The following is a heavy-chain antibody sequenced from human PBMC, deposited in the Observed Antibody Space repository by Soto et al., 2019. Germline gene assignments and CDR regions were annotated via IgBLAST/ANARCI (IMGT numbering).Heavy chain of an antibody. V-gene: IGHV4-59*01. CDR3: ARAGKVVVAAREFDY. D-gene: IGHD2-15*01. CDR2: IYYSGST. CDR1: GGSISSYY. Sequence: QVQLQEWGPGLVKPSETLSLTCTVSGGSISSYYWSWIRQPPGKGLEWIGYIYYSGSTNYNPSLKSRVNISVDTSKNQFSLKLSSVTAADTAVYYCARAGKVVVAAREFDYWGQGTLVTVSS. J-gene: IGHJ4*02.